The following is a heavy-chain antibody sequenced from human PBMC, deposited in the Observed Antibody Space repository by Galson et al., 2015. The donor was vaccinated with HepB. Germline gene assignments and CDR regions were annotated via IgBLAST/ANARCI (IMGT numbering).Heavy chain of an antibody. CDR1: GYTFTNYP. V-gene: IGHV1-3*01. J-gene: IGHJ4*02. Sequence: SVKVSCKASGYTFTNYPIHWMRQAPGQRLEWMGWIHVGNGNTKYSQKFQGRVTITRDTSASTAYMGLNNLRSEDTAIHYCARGDYIWGSYRHLEYWGQGTLVTVSS. CDR2: IHVGNGNT. D-gene: IGHD3-16*02. CDR3: ARGDYIWGSYRHLEY.